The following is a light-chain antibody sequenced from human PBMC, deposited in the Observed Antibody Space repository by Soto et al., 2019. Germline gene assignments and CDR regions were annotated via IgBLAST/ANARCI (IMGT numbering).Light chain of an antibody. V-gene: IGLV2-14*01. J-gene: IGLJ2*01. CDR2: EVS. CDR1: SSDVGAYNY. Sequence: QSALTQPASVSGSPGQSITISCTGTSSDVGAYNYVSWYQQHPGKAPKLMIFEVSDRPSGVSNRFSGSKSGNTASLTISGLQAEDEADYYCSSCTSSNTLVFGGGTKLTVL. CDR3: SSCTSSNTLV.